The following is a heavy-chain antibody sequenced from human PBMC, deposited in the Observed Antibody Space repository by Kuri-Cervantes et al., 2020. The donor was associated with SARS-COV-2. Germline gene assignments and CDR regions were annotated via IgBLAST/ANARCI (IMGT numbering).Heavy chain of an antibody. CDR2: ISAYNGNT. D-gene: IGHD2-2*01. J-gene: IGHJ4*02. Sequence: ASVKVSCKASGGTFSSYAISWVRQATGQGLEWMGRISAYNGNTNYAQKLQGRVTMTTDTSTSTAYMELRSLRSDDTAVYYCARGDIHLGYCSSTSCAYYFDYWGQGTLVTVSS. V-gene: IGHV1-18*01. CDR3: ARGDIHLGYCSSTSCAYYFDY. CDR1: GGTFSSYA.